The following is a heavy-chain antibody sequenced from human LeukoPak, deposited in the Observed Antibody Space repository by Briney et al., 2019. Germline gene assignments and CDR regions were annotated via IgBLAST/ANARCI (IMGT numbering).Heavy chain of an antibody. V-gene: IGHV3-13*01. CDR2: IGTAGDT. Sequence: GGSLRLSCAASGFTFSRYDMHWVRQAPGKGLEWVSGIGTAGDTYYADSVKGRFTISKDNSKNMLYLQMNNLRVEDTAVYYCARAWDEYYFDYWGQGALVTVSS. J-gene: IGHJ4*02. CDR1: GFTFSRYD. D-gene: IGHD6-6*01. CDR3: ARAWDEYYFDY.